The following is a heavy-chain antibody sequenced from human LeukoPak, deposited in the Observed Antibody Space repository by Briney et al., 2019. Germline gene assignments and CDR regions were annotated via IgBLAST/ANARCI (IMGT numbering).Heavy chain of an antibody. CDR3: ASYGVVARDAFDI. CDR1: GFTFNSYA. J-gene: IGHJ3*02. Sequence: PGRSLRLSCAASGFTFNSYAMHWVRQAPGKGLEWVAVISYDGSNKYYADSVKGRFTISRDNAKNTLYLQMNSLRAEDTAVCYCASYGVVARDAFDIWGQGTMATVSS. D-gene: IGHD5-12*01. CDR2: ISYDGSNK. V-gene: IGHV3-30*07.